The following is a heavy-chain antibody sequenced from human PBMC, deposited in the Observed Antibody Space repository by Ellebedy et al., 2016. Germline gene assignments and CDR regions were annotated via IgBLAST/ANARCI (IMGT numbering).Heavy chain of an antibody. J-gene: IGHJ4*02. Sequence: GESLKISXAASGFTFSDYYISWIRQTPGKGLEWVTYISPSSITISYTDSVKGRFTISRDNAKNSLYLQLNSLRVEDTAVYFCARGTGRFDYWGQGTLVTVSS. V-gene: IGHV3-11*01. CDR3: ARGTGRFDY. CDR1: GFTFSDYY. D-gene: IGHD1-1*01. CDR2: ISPSSITI.